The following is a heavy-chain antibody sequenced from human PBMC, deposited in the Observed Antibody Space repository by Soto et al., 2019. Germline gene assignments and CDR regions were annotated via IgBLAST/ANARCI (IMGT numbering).Heavy chain of an antibody. Sequence: GGSLRLSCAASGFTFSSYGMHWVRQAPGKGLEWVAVIWYDGSNKYYADSLKGRFTISRDNSKKTLYLQVNSLRAEDTAVYFCARDYYDSSGYYHVDYWAQRTPVPVSS. CDR2: IWYDGSNK. V-gene: IGHV3-33*01. D-gene: IGHD3-22*01. J-gene: IGHJ4*02. CDR1: GFTFSSYG. CDR3: ARDYYDSSGYYHVDY.